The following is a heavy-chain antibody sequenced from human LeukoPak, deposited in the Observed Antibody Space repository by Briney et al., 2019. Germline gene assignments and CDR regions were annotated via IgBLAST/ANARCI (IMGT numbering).Heavy chain of an antibody. Sequence: SETLSLTCTVSGGSISSSSYYWGWIRQAPGKGLEWIGSIYYSGKTYYKPSLKSRVTISVDTSKNQFSLKLSSVTAADTAVYYCARGTRRAYDTLTGYYRKGGYYFDYWGQGTLVTVSS. CDR2: IYYSGKT. J-gene: IGHJ4*02. V-gene: IGHV4-39*01. CDR3: ARGTRRAYDTLTGYYRKGGYYFDY. D-gene: IGHD3-9*01. CDR1: GGSISSSSYY.